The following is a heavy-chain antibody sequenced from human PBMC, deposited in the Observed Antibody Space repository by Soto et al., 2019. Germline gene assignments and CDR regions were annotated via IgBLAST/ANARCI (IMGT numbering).Heavy chain of an antibody. CDR2: VNSDGHDT. D-gene: IGHD1-26*01. V-gene: IGHV3-74*01. J-gene: IGHJ4*02. Sequence: RRILQTPGKGLVWVSRVNSDGHDTVYADSVKGRFTLSRDNAKNTVFLQMSSLRAEDTAVYYCTRGRENYSYFDYWGQGIVVTVSS. CDR3: TRGRENYSYFDY.